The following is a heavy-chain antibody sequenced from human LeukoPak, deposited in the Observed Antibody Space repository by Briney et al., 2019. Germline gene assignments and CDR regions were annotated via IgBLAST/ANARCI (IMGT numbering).Heavy chain of an antibody. CDR1: GGSFSGYY. Sequence: SETLSLTCAVYGGSFSGYYWSWIRQPPGKGLEWIGEINHSGSTNYNPSLKSRVTISVDTSKTQFSLKLSSVTAADTAVYYCARARGLVTTAPDYWGQGTLVTVSS. J-gene: IGHJ4*02. CDR2: INHSGST. CDR3: ARARGLVTTAPDY. D-gene: IGHD2-21*02. V-gene: IGHV4-34*01.